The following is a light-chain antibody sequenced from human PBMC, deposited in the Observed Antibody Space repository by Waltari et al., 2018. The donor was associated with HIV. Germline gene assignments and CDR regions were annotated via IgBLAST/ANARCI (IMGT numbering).Light chain of an antibody. CDR1: SSNVGRNA. CDR3: STWDDSLKDVL. V-gene: IGLV1-47*01. J-gene: IGLJ2*01. Sequence: QSALTQPPSASGTPGQRVTISCSGSSSNVGRNAVYWYQKFPGSAPQLVIYRANPLTPWVPDLCAGSRSGAAASLAISGLRSEEEADFYCSTWDDSLKDVLFGGGTKLTVL. CDR2: RAN.